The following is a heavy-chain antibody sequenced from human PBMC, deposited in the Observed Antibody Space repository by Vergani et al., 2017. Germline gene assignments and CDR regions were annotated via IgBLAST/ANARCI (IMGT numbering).Heavy chain of an antibody. J-gene: IGHJ5*02. Sequence: VQLLQSGGGVVQPGRSLRLSCAASGFTFSSYGMHWVRQAPGKGLEWVAVIWYDGSNKYYADSVKGRFSISRDNSKNTLYLQMNSLRAEDTAVYYCARDVGYCSSTSCYSWFDTWGQGTLVTVSS. CDR3: ARDVGYCSSTSCYSWFDT. CDR2: IWYDGSNK. V-gene: IGHV3-33*01. D-gene: IGHD2-2*02. CDR1: GFTFSSYG.